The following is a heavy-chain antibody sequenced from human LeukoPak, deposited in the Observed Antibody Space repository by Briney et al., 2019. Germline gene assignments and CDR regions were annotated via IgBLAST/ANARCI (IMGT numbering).Heavy chain of an antibody. CDR3: AKDRIDYGDSSDAFDI. J-gene: IGHJ3*02. D-gene: IGHD4-17*01. CDR2: INPSGCST. CDR1: GYIFTRHY. V-gene: IGHV1-46*01. Sequence: ASVKVSCKSSGYIFTRHYMHWVRQAPGQGLEWMGIINPSGCSTTYAQKFQGRVSMTRDTSTNTVHMDLSSLSYEDTAVYYCAKDRIDYGDSSDAFDIWGQETMDTVSS.